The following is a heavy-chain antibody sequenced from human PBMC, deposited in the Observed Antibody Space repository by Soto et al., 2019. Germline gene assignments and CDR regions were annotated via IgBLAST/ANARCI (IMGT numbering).Heavy chain of an antibody. V-gene: IGHV3-74*01. CDR1: GFTFSSYW. J-gene: IGHJ6*02. CDR3: ARDSEVLLWFGELSPPTYYYYGMDV. Sequence: QPGGSLRLSCAASGFTFSSYWMHWVRQAPGKGLVWVSRINSDGSSTSYADSVKGRFTISRDNAKNTLYLQMNSLRAEDTAVYYCARDSEVLLWFGELSPPTYYYYGMDVWGQGTTVTVSS. CDR2: INSDGSST. D-gene: IGHD3-10*01.